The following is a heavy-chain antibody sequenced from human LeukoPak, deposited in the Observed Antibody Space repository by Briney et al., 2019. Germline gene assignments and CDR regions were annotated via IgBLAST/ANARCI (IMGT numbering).Heavy chain of an antibody. CDR3: ARDKFRGWFDP. D-gene: IGHD5-24*01. CDR2: ISGSGGST. CDR1: GFTFSSYA. Sequence: GGSLRLSCAASGFTFSSYAMSWVRQAPGKGLEWVSAISGSGGSTYYADSVKGRFTISRDNAKNTLYLQMNSLRAEDTAVYYCARDKFRGWFDPWGQGTLVTVSS. V-gene: IGHV3-23*01. J-gene: IGHJ5*02.